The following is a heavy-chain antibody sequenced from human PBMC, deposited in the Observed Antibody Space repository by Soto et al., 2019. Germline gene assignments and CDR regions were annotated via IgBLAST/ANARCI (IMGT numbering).Heavy chain of an antibody. CDR3: AKVGYGDVLLWFGELSPYFDY. CDR2: ISGSGGST. V-gene: IGHV3-23*01. J-gene: IGHJ4*02. D-gene: IGHD3-10*01. CDR1: GFTFSSYA. Sequence: GGSLRLSCAASGFTFSSYAMSWVRQAPGKGLEWVSAISGSGGSTYYADPVKGRFTISRDNSKNTLYLQMNSLRAEDTAVYYCAKVGYGDVLLWFGELSPYFDYWGQGTLVTVSS.